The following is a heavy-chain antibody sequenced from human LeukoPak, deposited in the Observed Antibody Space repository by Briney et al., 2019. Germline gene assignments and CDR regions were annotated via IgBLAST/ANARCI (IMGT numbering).Heavy chain of an antibody. D-gene: IGHD6-25*01. CDR3: ARLRSGSSGAYDV. V-gene: IGHV4-39*01. J-gene: IGHJ3*01. CDR1: GGSTSSSSYY. CDR2: IYYSGST. Sequence: PSETLSLTCTVSGGSTSSSSYYWGWIRQPPGKGLEWIGSIYYSGSTYYNPSLKSRVTISVDTSKNQFSLKLSSVTAADTAVYHCARLRSGSSGAYDVWGQGTMVTVSS.